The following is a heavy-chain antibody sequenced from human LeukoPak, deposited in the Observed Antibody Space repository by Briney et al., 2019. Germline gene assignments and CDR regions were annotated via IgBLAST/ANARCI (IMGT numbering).Heavy chain of an antibody. Sequence: PETLSLTCTVSGGSISSYYWSWIRQPAGKGLEWIGRIYTSGSTNYNPSLKSRVTMSVDTSKNQFSLKLSSVTAADTAVYYCAGGYCSGGSCYRDDYYYYMDVWGKGTTVTVSS. CDR2: IYTSGST. CDR3: AGGYCSGGSCYRDDYYYYMDV. J-gene: IGHJ6*03. D-gene: IGHD2-15*01. CDR1: GGSISSYY. V-gene: IGHV4-4*07.